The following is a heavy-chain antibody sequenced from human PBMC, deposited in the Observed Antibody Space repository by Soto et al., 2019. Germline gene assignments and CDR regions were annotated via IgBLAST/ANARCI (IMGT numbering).Heavy chain of an antibody. CDR2: INPSGGST. CDR1: GYTFTSYY. V-gene: IGHV1-46*01. J-gene: IGHJ5*02. Sequence: ASVKVSCKASGYTFTSYYMHWLRQAPGQGLEWMGIINPSGGSTSYAQKFQGRVTMTRDTSTSTVYMELSSLRSEDTAVYYCAPGGRIAARPNWFDPWGQGTLVTVS. CDR3: APGGRIAARPNWFDP. D-gene: IGHD6-6*01.